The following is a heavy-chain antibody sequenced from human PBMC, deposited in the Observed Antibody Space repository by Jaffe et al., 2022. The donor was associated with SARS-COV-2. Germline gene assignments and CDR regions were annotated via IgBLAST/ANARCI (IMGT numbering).Heavy chain of an antibody. CDR3: ARGPQGVSSWFDP. J-gene: IGHJ5*02. V-gene: IGHV3-9*01. CDR2: ISWNSGSI. D-gene: IGHD3-10*01. CDR1: GFTFDDYA. Sequence: EVQLVESGGGLVQPGRSLRLSCAASGFTFDDYAMHWVRQAPGKGLEWVSRISWNSGSIVYADSVKGRFTISRDNAKNSLYLQMNSLRAEDTALYYCARGPQGVSSWFDPWGQGTLVTVSS.